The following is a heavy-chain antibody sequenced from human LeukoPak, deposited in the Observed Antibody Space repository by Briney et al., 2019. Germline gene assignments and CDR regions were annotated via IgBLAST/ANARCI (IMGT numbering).Heavy chain of an antibody. CDR2: IYTSGST. J-gene: IGHJ4*01. V-gene: IGHV4-4*07. CDR1: GNSISSYY. Sequence: SETLSLTCTVSGNSISSYYWSWIRQPAGKGLEWIGRIYTSGSTNYNPSLKSRVSMSVDTSKNRFSLKLSSVTAADTAVYYCARGRGYNYGLWYFDYWGQGTLVTVSS. CDR3: ARGRGYNYGLWYFDY. D-gene: IGHD5-18*01.